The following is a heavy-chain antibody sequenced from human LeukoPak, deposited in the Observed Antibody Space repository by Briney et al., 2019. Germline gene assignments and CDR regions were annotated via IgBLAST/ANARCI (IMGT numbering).Heavy chain of an antibody. Sequence: GGSLRLSCAASGFTFSSYAMHWVRQAPGKGLEWVAVISYDGSNKYYADSVKGRFTISRDNSKNTLYLQMNSLRAEDTAVYYCARDTRPVMIVVPGYFDYWGQGTLVTVSS. CDR2: ISYDGSNK. V-gene: IGHV3-30-3*01. J-gene: IGHJ4*02. D-gene: IGHD3-22*01. CDR3: ARDTRPVMIVVPGYFDY. CDR1: GFTFSSYA.